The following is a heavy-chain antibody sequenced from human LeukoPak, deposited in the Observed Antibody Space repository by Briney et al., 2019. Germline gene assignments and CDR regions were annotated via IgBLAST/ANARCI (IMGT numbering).Heavy chain of an antibody. J-gene: IGHJ4*02. Sequence: SGTLSLACAVSGGSISSSNWWSWVRQPPGKGLEWIGEIYHSGSTNYNPSLKSRVTISVDKSKNQFSLKLSSVTAADTAVYYCARVAPVAGQHYDYWGQGTLVTVSS. CDR1: GGSISSSNW. CDR3: ARVAPVAGQHYDY. D-gene: IGHD6-19*01. CDR2: IYHSGST. V-gene: IGHV4-4*02.